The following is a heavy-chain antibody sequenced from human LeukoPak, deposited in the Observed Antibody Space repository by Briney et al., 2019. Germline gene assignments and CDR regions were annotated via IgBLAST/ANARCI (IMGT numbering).Heavy chain of an antibody. Sequence: PSETLSLTCTVSGGSISSSSYYWGWIRQPAGKGLEWIGRIYTSGSTNYNPSLKSRVTMSVDTSKNQFSLKLSSVTAADTAVYYCARTRVYGWFDPWGQGTLVTVSS. CDR1: GGSISSSSYY. V-gene: IGHV4-61*02. J-gene: IGHJ5*02. CDR3: ARTRVYGWFDP. D-gene: IGHD6-13*01. CDR2: IYTSGST.